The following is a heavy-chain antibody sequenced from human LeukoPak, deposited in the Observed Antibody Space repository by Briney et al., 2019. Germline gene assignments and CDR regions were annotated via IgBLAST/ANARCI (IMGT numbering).Heavy chain of an antibody. V-gene: IGHV3-53*01. CDR3: ARERAGDYEKGYYYYMNV. J-gene: IGHJ6*03. CDR2: IYSGGST. CDR1: GFTFSSNY. D-gene: IGHD4-17*01. Sequence: GGSLRLSCAASGFTFSSNYMSWVRQAPGKGLEWVSVIYSGGSTYYSDSVKGRFTISRDNSKNTLYLQMNSLRAEDTAVYYCARERAGDYEKGYYYYMNVWGKGTTVTVSS.